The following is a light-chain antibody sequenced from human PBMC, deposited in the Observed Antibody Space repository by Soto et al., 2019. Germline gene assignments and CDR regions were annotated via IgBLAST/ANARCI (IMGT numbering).Light chain of an antibody. J-gene: IGKJ1*01. Sequence: DIQMTQSPSSVSASVGDRVTITCRASQGISSWLAWYQQKAGKAPKLLIYAASSLQSGVPSRFRGSGSGTEYTLTISSLQPEDFATYYCQQLKSYPQTFGQGTKVDIK. CDR2: AAS. V-gene: IGKV1-12*01. CDR3: QQLKSYPQT. CDR1: QGISSW.